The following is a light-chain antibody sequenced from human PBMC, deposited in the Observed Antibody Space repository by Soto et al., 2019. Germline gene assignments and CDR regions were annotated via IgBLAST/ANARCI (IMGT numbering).Light chain of an antibody. Sequence: EIALTQSPGALSLSPGERATLCRRASQSVSSSYLAWYQQKHGQALRLLIYGASSRATGIPDRFSGSGSGTDFTLTISGPEPEDFAVYYCQQYGSPPPVTFGQGTKVEI. CDR2: GAS. CDR1: QSVSSSY. J-gene: IGKJ1*01. V-gene: IGKV3-20*01. CDR3: QQYGSPPPVT.